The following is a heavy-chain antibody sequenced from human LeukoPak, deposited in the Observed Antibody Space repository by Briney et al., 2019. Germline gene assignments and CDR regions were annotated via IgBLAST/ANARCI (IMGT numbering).Heavy chain of an antibody. Sequence: GGSLRLSCAASGFTFSSYEMNWVRQAPGKGLEWVSYISSSGSTIYYADSVKGRFTISRDNSKNTLFLEMNSLRVEDTAVYYCAKGRGFRVWDPWDNWGQGTLITVSS. CDR3: AKGRGFRVWDPWDN. CDR1: GFTFSSYE. J-gene: IGHJ4*02. CDR2: ISSSGSTI. V-gene: IGHV3-48*03. D-gene: IGHD3-16*01.